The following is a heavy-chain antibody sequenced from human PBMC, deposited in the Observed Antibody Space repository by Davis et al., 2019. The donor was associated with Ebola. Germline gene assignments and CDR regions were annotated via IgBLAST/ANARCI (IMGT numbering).Heavy chain of an antibody. CDR3: ARGDEGVWFGELTNYGMDV. CDR1: GYTFTGYY. Sequence: ASVKVSCKASGYTFTGYYMHWVRQAPGQGLEWMGWINPNSGGTNYAQKLQGRVTMTTDTSTSTAYMELRSLRSDDTAVYYCARGDEGVWFGELTNYGMDVWGQGTTVTVSS. V-gene: IGHV1-2*02. CDR2: INPNSGGT. J-gene: IGHJ6*02. D-gene: IGHD3-10*01.